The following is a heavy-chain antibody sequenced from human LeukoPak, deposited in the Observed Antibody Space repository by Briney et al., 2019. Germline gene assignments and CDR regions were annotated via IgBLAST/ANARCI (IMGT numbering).Heavy chain of an antibody. Sequence: GGSLRLSCAGSGFTFDDYAMHWVRQAPGKGVEWVSGISWHSGSIGYADSVKGRFTISRDNAKTSLYLQMNSLRAEDTALYYCAKDIDSVARYTFDYWGQGTLVTVSS. CDR2: ISWHSGSI. CDR1: GFTFDDYA. J-gene: IGHJ4*02. CDR3: AKDIDSVARYTFDY. D-gene: IGHD2-2*02. V-gene: IGHV3-9*01.